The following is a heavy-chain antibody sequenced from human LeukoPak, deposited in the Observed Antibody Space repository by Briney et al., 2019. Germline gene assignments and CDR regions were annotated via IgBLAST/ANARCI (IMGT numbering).Heavy chain of an antibody. CDR2: IRSKAYGGTT. D-gene: IGHD3-3*01. J-gene: IGHJ3*02. CDR3: TRESYDFWSGYYPDDAFDI. Sequence: SGRSLRLSCTASGFTFGDYAMSWVRQAPGKGLEWVGFIRSKAYGGTTEYAASVKGRFTIPRDDSKSIAYLQMNSLKTEDTAVYYCTRESYDFWSGYYPDDAFDIWGQGTMVTVSS. V-gene: IGHV3-49*04. CDR1: GFTFGDYA.